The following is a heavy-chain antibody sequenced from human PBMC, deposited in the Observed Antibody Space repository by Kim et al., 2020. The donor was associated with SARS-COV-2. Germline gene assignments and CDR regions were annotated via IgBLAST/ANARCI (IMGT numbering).Heavy chain of an antibody. D-gene: IGHD3-3*01. CDR3: AKGAVGTIFGVVYIYWYFDL. J-gene: IGHJ2*01. CDR2: ISGSGGST. V-gene: IGHV3-23*01. CDR1: GFTFSSYA. Sequence: GGSLRLSCAASGFTFSSYAMSWVRQAPGKGLEWVSAISGSGGSTYYADSVKGRFTISRDNSKNTLYLQVNSLRAEDTAVYYCAKGAVGTIFGVVYIYWYFDLWGRGTLVTVSS.